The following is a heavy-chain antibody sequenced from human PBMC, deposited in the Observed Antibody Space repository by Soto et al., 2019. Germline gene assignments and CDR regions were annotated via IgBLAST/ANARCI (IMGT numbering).Heavy chain of an antibody. CDR3: AIIGSGDYSDFDY. Sequence: ASVKVSCKGLGYTFTSYGISWVRQAPGQGLEWMGWIRPNDGHTNYAQKFQDRVTMTRDTSTTTVYMDLRSLGSDDTAVYYCAIIGSGDYSDFDYWGQGXLVTVYS. D-gene: IGHD4-4*01. CDR1: GYTFTSYG. CDR2: IRPNDGHT. J-gene: IGHJ4*02. V-gene: IGHV1-18*01.